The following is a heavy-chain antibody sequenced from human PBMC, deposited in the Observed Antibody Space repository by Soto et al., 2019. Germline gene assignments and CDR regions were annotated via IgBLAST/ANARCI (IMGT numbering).Heavy chain of an antibody. CDR1: GGTFSSYA. Sequence: QVQLVQSGAEVKKPGSSVKVSCKASGGTFSSYAISWVRQAPGQGLEWMGGIIPIFGTANYAQKFQGRVTITADKSTSTAYMELSSLRSEDTAVYYCARAPPGYCSGGSCDWYFDLRGRGTLVTVSS. V-gene: IGHV1-69*06. CDR2: IIPIFGTA. D-gene: IGHD2-15*01. J-gene: IGHJ2*01. CDR3: ARAPPGYCSGGSCDWYFDL.